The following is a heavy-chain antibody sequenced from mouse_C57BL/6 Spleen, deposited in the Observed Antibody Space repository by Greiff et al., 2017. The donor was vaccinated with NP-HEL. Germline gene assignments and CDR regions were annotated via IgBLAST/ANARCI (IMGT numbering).Heavy chain of an antibody. CDR1: GFSLTSYG. D-gene: IGHD1-1*01. CDR2: IWSGGST. CDR3: ARNPSITTVVHYYAMDY. J-gene: IGHJ4*01. Sequence: QVQLQQSGPGLVQPSQSLSITCTVSGFSLTSYGVHWVRQSPGKGLEWLGVIWSGGSTDYNAAFISRLSISKDNSKSQVFFKMNSLQADDTAIYYCARNPSITTVVHYYAMDYWGQGTSVTVSS. V-gene: IGHV2-2*01.